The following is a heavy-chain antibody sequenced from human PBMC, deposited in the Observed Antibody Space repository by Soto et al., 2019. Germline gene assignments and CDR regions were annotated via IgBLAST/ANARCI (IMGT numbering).Heavy chain of an antibody. V-gene: IGHV4-59*01. J-gene: IGHJ4*02. CDR1: GGSISSYY. D-gene: IGHD3-10*01. CDR3: ARDLGRFGESNFDY. CDR2: IYYSGST. Sequence: SETLSLTCTVSGGSISSYYWSWIRQPPGKGLEWIGYIYYSGSTNYNPSLKSRVTISVDTSKNQFSLKLSSVTAADTAVYYCARDLGRFGESNFDYWGQGTLVTVSS.